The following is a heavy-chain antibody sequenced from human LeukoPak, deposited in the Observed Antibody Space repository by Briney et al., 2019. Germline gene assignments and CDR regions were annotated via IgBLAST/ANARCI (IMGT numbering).Heavy chain of an antibody. CDR3: AGRNYDSSGYYLSY. CDR1: GFTFSSYW. CDR2: IKQGGSEK. J-gene: IGHJ4*02. D-gene: IGHD3-22*01. V-gene: IGHV3-7*01. Sequence: GGSLRLXCAASGFTFSSYWMSWVRQAPGKGLEWVANIKQGGSEKYYVDSVKGRFTISRDNAKNSLYLQMNSLRAEDTAVYYCAGRNYDSSGYYLSYWGQGTLVTVSS.